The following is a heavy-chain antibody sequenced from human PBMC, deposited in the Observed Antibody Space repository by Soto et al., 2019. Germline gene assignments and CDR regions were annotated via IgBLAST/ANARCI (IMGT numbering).Heavy chain of an antibody. CDR1: GGSISSGGYY. D-gene: IGHD3-16*02. CDR2: ISYSGST. V-gene: IGHV4-31*03. J-gene: IGHJ4*02. Sequence: PSETLSLTCTVSGGSISSGGYYWNWIRQHPGKGLEWIGYISYSGSTDYNPSLKSRVTISVDTSQNQFSLKLNSVTAADTAVFYCARTPLYDYVWRNFRSGGPPYFDYWGQGALVTVSS. CDR3: ARTPLYDYVWRNFRSGGPPYFDY.